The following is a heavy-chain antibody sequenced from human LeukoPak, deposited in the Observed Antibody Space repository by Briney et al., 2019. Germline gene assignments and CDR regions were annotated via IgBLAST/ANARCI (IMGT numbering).Heavy chain of an antibody. CDR2: IKQDEGEK. D-gene: IGHD3-22*01. CDR3: AKGDSTGYYYHYGYYFDY. Sequence: GGSLRLSCVASGFTFSNYWMSWVRQAPGKGLEWVANIKQDEGEKYYADSVKGRFTISRDNSKNTLYLQMNSLRAEDTAVYYCAKGDSTGYYYHYGYYFDYWGQGTLVTVSS. V-gene: IGHV3-7*01. CDR1: GFTFSNYW. J-gene: IGHJ4*02.